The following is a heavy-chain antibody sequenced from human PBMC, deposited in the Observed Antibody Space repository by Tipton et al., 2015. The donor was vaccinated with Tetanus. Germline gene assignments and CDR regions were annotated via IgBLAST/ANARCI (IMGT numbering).Heavy chain of an antibody. CDR2: ISGSGRTT. V-gene: IGHV3-23*01. J-gene: IGHJ2*01. Sequence: SLRLSCLASGFTFSTYAMGWVRQAPGKGLEWVSSISGSGRTTQYADSVRGQFTVARDNSKKTLYLQLENLRAEDTAVYFCARRWDYYYFDLWGRGTLVTASS. CDR3: ARRWDYYYFDL. CDR1: GFTFSTYA. D-gene: IGHD1-26*01.